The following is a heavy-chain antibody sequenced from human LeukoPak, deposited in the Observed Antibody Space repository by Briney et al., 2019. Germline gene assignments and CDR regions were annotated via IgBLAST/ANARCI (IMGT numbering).Heavy chain of an antibody. CDR2: ISTYNGNT. D-gene: IGHD3-10*01. V-gene: IGHV1-18*01. J-gene: IGHJ4*02. CDR3: AKKLMVRGVDY. Sequence: ASVKVSCKASGYTFTSYGISWVRQAPGQGLEWMGWISTYNGNTNYAQKLQGRVTMTTDTSTSTAYMELRSLRSDDTAVYYCAKKLMVRGVDYWCQGTLVTVSS. CDR1: GYTFTSYG.